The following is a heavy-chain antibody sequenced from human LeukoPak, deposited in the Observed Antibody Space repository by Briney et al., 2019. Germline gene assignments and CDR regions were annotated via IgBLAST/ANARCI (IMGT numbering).Heavy chain of an antibody. CDR2: IIPIFGTA. J-gene: IGHJ3*02. V-gene: IGHV1-69*05. D-gene: IGHD4-11*01. CDR3: AREGSTTDAFDI. Sequence: SVKVSCKASGGTFSSYAISWVRQAPGQGLEWMGEIIPIFGTANYAQKFQGRVTITTDESTSTAYMELSSLRSEDTAVYYCAREGSTTDAFDIWGQGTMVTVSS. CDR1: GGTFSSYA.